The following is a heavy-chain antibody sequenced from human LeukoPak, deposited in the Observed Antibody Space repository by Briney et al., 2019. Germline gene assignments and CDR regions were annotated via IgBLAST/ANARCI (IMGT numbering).Heavy chain of an antibody. CDR1: GFTFCSYG. V-gene: IGHV3-30*02. CDR3: ARSTMVRGVRYFDY. CDR2: IRYDGSNK. Sequence: PGGSLRLSCAASGFTFCSYGMHWVRQAPGKGLEWVAFIRYDGSNKYYADSVKGRFTISRDNSKNTLYLQMNSLRADDTAVYYCARSTMVRGVRYFDYWGQGTLVTVSS. J-gene: IGHJ4*02. D-gene: IGHD3-10*01.